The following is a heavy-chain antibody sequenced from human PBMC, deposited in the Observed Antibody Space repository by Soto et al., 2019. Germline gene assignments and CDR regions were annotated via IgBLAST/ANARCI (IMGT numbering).Heavy chain of an antibody. V-gene: IGHV4-39*01. CDR3: ARHWGFAVAGSRFPS. J-gene: IGHJ5*02. Sequence: TSETLSLTCTVSGGSVNSDSYYWGWIRQPPGKGLEWIGSVLNGGNTRYSPSLKSRITISVDTSQNQFSLKLTSVTAADTALYYCARHWGFAVAGSRFPSCGLGTLVTV. CDR2: VLNGGNT. D-gene: IGHD6-13*01. CDR1: GGSVNSDSYY.